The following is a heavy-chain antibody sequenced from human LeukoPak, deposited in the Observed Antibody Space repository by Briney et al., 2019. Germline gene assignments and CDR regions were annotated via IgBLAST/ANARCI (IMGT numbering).Heavy chain of an antibody. CDR1: GGTFSSYA. CDR3: ATKELERRPYDY. J-gene: IGHJ4*02. V-gene: IGHV1-69*13. CDR2: IIPIFGTA. Sequence: ASVKVSCKASGGTFSSYAISWVRQAPGQGLEWMGGIIPIFGTANYAQKFQGRVTITADESTSTAYMELSSLRSEDTAVYYCATKELERRPYDYWGQGTLVTVSS. D-gene: IGHD1-1*01.